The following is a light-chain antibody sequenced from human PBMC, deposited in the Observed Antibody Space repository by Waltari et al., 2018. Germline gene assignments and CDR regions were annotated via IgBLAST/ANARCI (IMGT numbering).Light chain of an antibody. CDR2: GAS. Sequence: IVMTQSPASLSVSLGERATLSCRASQSVSTSLAWYQQRPGQAPRPLIYGASTRASGIPARFRGVGSGPEFTLTISSLQSEDLGIYYCQQYNKWPTTFGQGTRLDIK. V-gene: IGKV3-15*01. J-gene: IGKJ5*01. CDR1: QSVSTS. CDR3: QQYNKWPTT.